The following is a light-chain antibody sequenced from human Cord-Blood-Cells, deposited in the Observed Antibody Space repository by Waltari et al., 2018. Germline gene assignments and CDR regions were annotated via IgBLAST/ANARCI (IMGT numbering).Light chain of an antibody. CDR3: QQYYSFPLT. Sequence: VIWMTPSPSLRSASTGHRVTLSCRTSQGISSYLAWYQQKPGKAPELLIYAASTLQSGVPSRFSGSGSGTDFTLTISCLQSEDFATYYCQQYYSFPLTFGGGTKVEIK. CDR2: AAS. J-gene: IGKJ4*01. CDR1: QGISSY. V-gene: IGKV1D-8*01.